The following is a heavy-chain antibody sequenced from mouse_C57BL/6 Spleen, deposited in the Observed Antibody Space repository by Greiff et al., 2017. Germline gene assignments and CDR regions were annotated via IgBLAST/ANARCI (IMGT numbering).Heavy chain of an antibody. V-gene: IGHV3-6*01. Sequence: EVQLQESGPGLVKPSQSLSLTCSVTGYSITSGYYWNWIRQFPGNKLEWMGYISYDGSNNYNPSLKNRISITRDTSKNQFFLKLNSVTTEDTATYYCARAPLRRDYFDYWGQGTTLTVSS. CDR1: GYSITSGYY. CDR3: ARAPLRRDYFDY. J-gene: IGHJ2*01. D-gene: IGHD1-2*01. CDR2: ISYDGSN.